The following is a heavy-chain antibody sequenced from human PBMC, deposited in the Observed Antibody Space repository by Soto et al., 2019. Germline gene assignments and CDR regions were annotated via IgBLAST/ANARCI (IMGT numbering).Heavy chain of an antibody. CDR1: GYSFTDYW. CDR3: ARDGLSSSSSFDY. J-gene: IGHJ4*02. Sequence: EVQLVQSGAEVTKPGESLKISCKASGYSFTDYWIGWVRQMPGKGLEWMGIIYPGDSDTKYSPSFQGQVTMSADKSISTAYQQWNSLEASDTAMYYCARDGLSSSSSFDYWGQGTLVTVSS. CDR2: IYPGDSDT. V-gene: IGHV5-51*01. D-gene: IGHD6-6*01.